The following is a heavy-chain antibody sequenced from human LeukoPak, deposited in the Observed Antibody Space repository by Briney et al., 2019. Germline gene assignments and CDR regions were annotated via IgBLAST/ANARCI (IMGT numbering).Heavy chain of an antibody. CDR1: GFTFSSYE. V-gene: IGHV3-48*03. Sequence: EGSLRLSCAASGFTFSSYEMNWVRQAPGKGLEWVSYISSSGSTIYYADSVKGRFTISRDNAKNSLYLQMNSLRAEDTAVYYCARVRGRDILTGYDYWGQGTLVTVSS. J-gene: IGHJ4*02. CDR2: ISSSGSTI. D-gene: IGHD3-9*01. CDR3: ARVRGRDILTGYDY.